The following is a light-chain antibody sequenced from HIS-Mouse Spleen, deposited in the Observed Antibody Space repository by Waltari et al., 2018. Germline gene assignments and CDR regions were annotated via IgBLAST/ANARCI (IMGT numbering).Light chain of an antibody. CDR3: CSYAGSSTFEV. J-gene: IGLJ2*01. V-gene: IGLV1-47*01. CDR2: RNN. CDR1: SPHIGRNY. Sequence: QSVLTQPPSASGTPGQRVTISCSGSSPHIGRNYVYRYQQLPGTAPKLLIYRNNQRPSGVPDRFSGSKSGNTASLTISGLQAEDEADYYCCSYAGSSTFEVFGGGTKLTVL.